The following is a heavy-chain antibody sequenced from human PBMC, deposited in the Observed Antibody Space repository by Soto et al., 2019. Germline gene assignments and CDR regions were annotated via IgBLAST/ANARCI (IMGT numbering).Heavy chain of an antibody. CDR1: GFTFSSYA. CDR2: ISYDGSNK. D-gene: IGHD2-15*01. CDR3: ARDIGCSGGSCYSYWFDP. V-gene: IGHV3-30-3*01. Sequence: GSLRLSCAASGFTFSSYAMHWVRQAPGKGLEWVAVISYDGSNKYYADSVKGRFTISRDNSKNTLYLQMNSLRAEDTAVYYCARDIGCSGGSCYSYWFDPWGQGTLVTVSS. J-gene: IGHJ5*02.